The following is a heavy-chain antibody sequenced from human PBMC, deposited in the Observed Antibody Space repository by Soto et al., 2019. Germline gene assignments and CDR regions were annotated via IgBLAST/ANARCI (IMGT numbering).Heavy chain of an antibody. V-gene: IGHV4-59*12. CDR1: GGSISSYY. J-gene: IGHJ4*02. Sequence: PSETLSLTCTVSGGSISSYYWSWIRQPPGKGLEWIGYIYYSGSTNYNPSLKSRVTISVDTSKNQFSLKLSSVTAADTAVYYCARSEIVVVPAALAYFDYWGQGTLVTVSS. CDR2: IYYSGST. CDR3: ARSEIVVVPAALAYFDY. D-gene: IGHD2-2*01.